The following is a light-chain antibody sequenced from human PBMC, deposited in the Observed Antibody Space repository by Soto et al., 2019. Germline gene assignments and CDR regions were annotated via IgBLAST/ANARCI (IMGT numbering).Light chain of an antibody. V-gene: IGKV4-1*01. J-gene: IGKJ1*01. CDR1: QSGLYRSDNKNY. CDR3: QQYYSTPWT. CDR2: WAS. Sequence: DIVMTQSPDSLAVSLGERATINCKSSQSGLYRSDNKNYLAWYQQKPGQPPKLLIYWASTRESGVPDRFSGSWSGTEFTLTISSLQAEDVAVYYCQQYYSTPWTFGQGTKVEIK.